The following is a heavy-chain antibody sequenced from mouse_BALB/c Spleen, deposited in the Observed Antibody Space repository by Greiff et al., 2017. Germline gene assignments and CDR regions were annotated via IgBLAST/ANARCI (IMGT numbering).Heavy chain of an antibody. D-gene: IGHD6-2*01. Sequence: EVKLVESGGGLVKPGGSLKLSCAASGFTFSDYYMYWVRQTPEKRLEWVATISDGGSYTYYPDSVKGRFTISRDNAKNNLYLQMSSLKSEDTAMYYCASVSRGYFDVWGAGSTGTVSS. V-gene: IGHV5-4*02. J-gene: IGHJ1*01. CDR2: ISDGGSYT. CDR3: ASVSRGYFDV. CDR1: GFTFSDYY.